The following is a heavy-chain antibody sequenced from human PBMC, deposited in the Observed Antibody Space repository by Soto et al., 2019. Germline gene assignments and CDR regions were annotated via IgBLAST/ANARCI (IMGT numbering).Heavy chain of an antibody. D-gene: IGHD2-15*01. CDR1: GFTFSSYD. CDR3: ATMIVAATSDY. Sequence: HVQLVESGGAVVQPGRSLRLSCAASGFTFSSYDMHWVRQAPGKGLEWVAVISYDGSNKYYADSVKGRFTISRDNSKNTLYLQMNSLRTEDTAVYYCATMIVAATSDYWGQGTLVTVSS. J-gene: IGHJ4*02. CDR2: ISYDGSNK. V-gene: IGHV3-30*03.